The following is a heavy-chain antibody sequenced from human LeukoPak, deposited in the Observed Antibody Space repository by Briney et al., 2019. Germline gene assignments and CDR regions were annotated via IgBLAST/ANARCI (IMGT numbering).Heavy chain of an antibody. D-gene: IGHD2/OR15-2a*01. CDR2: ISAYNGNT. V-gene: IGHV1-18*01. CDR3: ARDPNSDY. Sequence: VASVKVSCKTSGYTFTSYGVGWVRQAPGQGLEWMGWISAYNGNTNYAQKLQGRVTMTTDTSTSTAYMELRSLRSDDTAVYYCARDPNSDYWGQGTLVTVSS. CDR1: GYTFTSYG. J-gene: IGHJ4*02.